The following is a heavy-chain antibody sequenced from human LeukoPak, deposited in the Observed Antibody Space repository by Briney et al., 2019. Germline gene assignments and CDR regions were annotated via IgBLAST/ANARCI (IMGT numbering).Heavy chain of an antibody. D-gene: IGHD2/OR15-2a*01. CDR3: ARQSVGTYFNFDY. Sequence: GESLKISCQGSGYSFTDYWIGWVRQVPGKGLEWMGIIYPGDSDTRYSPSFQGQVTISADKSINTAYLQWSSLKASDTAMYYCARQSVGTYFNFDYWGQGTLVTVSS. J-gene: IGHJ4*02. V-gene: IGHV5-51*01. CDR1: GYSFTDYW. CDR2: IYPGDSDT.